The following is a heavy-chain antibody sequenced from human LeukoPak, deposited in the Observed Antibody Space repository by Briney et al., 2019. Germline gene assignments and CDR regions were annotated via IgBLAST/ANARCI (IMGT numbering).Heavy chain of an antibody. Sequence: PGRSLRLSCAASGFTFSHSAMSWVRQAPGKGLEWVSSISSSSSYIYYADSVKGRFTISRDNAKNSLYLQMDSLRAEDTAVYYCARDSLWFGGVPNDYWGQGTLVTVSS. D-gene: IGHD3-10*01. CDR1: GFTFSHSA. V-gene: IGHV3-21*01. CDR2: ISSSSSYI. J-gene: IGHJ4*02. CDR3: ARDSLWFGGVPNDY.